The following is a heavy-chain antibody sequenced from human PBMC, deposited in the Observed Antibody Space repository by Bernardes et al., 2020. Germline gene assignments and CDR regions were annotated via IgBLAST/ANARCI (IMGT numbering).Heavy chain of an antibody. CDR1: GGSFSGYY. D-gene: IGHD6-13*01. Sequence: SETLSLTCAVYGGSFSGYYWSWIRQPPGKGLEWIGEINHSGSTNYNPSLKSRVTISVDTSKNQFSLKLSSVTAADTAVYYCARRGRDWVDRPGYSSSLTKNGMDVWGKGTTVTVSS. V-gene: IGHV4-34*01. CDR2: INHSGST. J-gene: IGHJ6*04. CDR3: ARRGRDWVDRPGYSSSLTKNGMDV.